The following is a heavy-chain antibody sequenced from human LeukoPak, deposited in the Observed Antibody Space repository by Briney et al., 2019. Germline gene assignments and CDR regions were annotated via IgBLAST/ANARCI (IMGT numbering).Heavy chain of an antibody. CDR1: GYTFTSYY. CDR2: INPSGGST. CDR3: ARDFSYYYDSSGVGGY. V-gene: IGHV1-46*01. D-gene: IGHD3-22*01. Sequence: ASVKVSCKASGYTFTSYYMHWVRQAPGQGLEWMGIINPSGGSTSYAQKFQGRVTMTRDMSTSTVYMELSSLRSEDTAVYYCARDFSYYYDSSGVGGYWGQGTLVTVSS. J-gene: IGHJ4*02.